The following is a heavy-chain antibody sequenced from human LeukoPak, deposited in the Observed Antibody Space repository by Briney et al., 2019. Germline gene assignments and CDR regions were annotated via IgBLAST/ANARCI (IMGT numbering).Heavy chain of an antibody. CDR1: GFIFSSFG. Sequence: GGSLRLSCVASGFIFSSFGLHWARQAPGKGLEWVAFIRYDGSSKYYADSVKGRFTISRDISRNTLYLEMNSLRPDDTAVYYCAKISSHWGQGTLVTVS. CDR3: AKISSH. D-gene: IGHD3-3*02. J-gene: IGHJ4*02. V-gene: IGHV3-30*02. CDR2: IRYDGSSK.